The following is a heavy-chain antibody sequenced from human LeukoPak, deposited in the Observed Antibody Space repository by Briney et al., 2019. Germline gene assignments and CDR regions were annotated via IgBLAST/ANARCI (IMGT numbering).Heavy chain of an antibody. CDR2: IIHSGST. J-gene: IGHJ5*02. Sequence: SQTLSLTCTVSGGSISSGCYYWSWIRQPPGKGLEWIGEIIHSGSTNYNPSLKSRVTISVDTSKNQFSLKLSSVTAADTAVYYCARQPFIAAAGTGLFDPWGQGTLVTVSS. V-gene: IGHV4-39*01. CDR1: GGSISSGCYY. CDR3: ARQPFIAAAGTGLFDP. D-gene: IGHD6-13*01.